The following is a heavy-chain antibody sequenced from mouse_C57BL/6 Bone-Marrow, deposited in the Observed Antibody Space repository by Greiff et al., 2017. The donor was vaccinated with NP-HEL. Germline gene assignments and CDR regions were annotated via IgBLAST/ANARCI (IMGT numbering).Heavy chain of an antibody. CDR1: GYTFTSYW. Sequence: VKLQQSGAELAKPGASVKLSCKASGYTFTSYWMHWVKQRPGQGLEWIGYINPSSGYTKYNQKFKDKAPLTADKSSSTAYMQLSSLTYEDSAVYYCARSKALYYCDYWGQGTTLTVSS. CDR2: INPSSGYT. CDR3: ARSKALYYCDY. V-gene: IGHV1-7*01. J-gene: IGHJ2*01. D-gene: IGHD3-1*01.